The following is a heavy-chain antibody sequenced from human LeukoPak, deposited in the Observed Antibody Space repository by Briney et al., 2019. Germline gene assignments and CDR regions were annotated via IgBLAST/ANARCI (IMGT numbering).Heavy chain of an antibody. Sequence: PSETLSLACTVSGGSISSGGYYWSWIRQHPGKGLEWIGYIYYSGSTNYNPSLKSRVTISVDTSKNQFSLKLSSVTAADTAVYYCAREEGGYSSSWYHYYYGMDVWGQGTTVTVSS. CDR3: AREEGGYSSSWYHYYYGMDV. J-gene: IGHJ6*02. CDR1: GGSISSGGYY. D-gene: IGHD6-13*01. V-gene: IGHV4-61*08. CDR2: IYYSGST.